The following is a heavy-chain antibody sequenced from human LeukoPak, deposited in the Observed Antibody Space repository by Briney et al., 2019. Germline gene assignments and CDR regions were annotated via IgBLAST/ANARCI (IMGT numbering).Heavy chain of an antibody. CDR1: GGSISSSSYY. CDR2: IYYSGST. J-gene: IGHJ5*02. Sequence: PSETLSLTCTVSGGSISSSSYYWGWIRQPPGKGLEWIGSIYYSGSTYYNPSLKSRVTISVDTSKNQFSLKLSSVTAADTAVYYCAMGQRGSGEGGDNWFDPWGQGTLVTVSS. V-gene: IGHV4-39*01. CDR3: AMGQRGSGEGGDNWFDP. D-gene: IGHD3-10*01.